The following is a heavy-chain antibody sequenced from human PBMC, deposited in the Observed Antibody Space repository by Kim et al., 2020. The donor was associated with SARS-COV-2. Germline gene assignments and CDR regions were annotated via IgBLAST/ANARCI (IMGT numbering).Heavy chain of an antibody. Sequence: SVKVSCKASGGTFSSYAISWVRQAPGQGLEWMGGIIPIFGTANYAQKFQGRVTITADESTSTAYMELSSLRSEDTAVYYCARGTSSADYYDSSGYTNGPFDYWGQGTLVTVSS. CDR1: GGTFSSYA. CDR3: ARGTSSADYYDSSGYTNGPFDY. V-gene: IGHV1-69*13. J-gene: IGHJ4*02. D-gene: IGHD3-22*01. CDR2: IIPIFGTA.